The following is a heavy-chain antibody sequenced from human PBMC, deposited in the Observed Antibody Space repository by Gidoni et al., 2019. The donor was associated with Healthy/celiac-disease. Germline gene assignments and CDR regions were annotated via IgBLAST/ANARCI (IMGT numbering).Heavy chain of an antibody. CDR3: ARDLRPSESSGCSY. D-gene: IGHD6-19*01. CDR1: GGTFSSYA. J-gene: IGHJ4*02. CDR2: IIPILGLA. V-gene: IGHV1-69*09. Sequence: QVQLVQSGAEVKKPGSSVKVSCKAAGGTFSSYAISWVRQAPGQGLEWVGRIIPILGLASYAQKFQGRVTITADKSTSTAYMELSSLRSEDTAVYYCARDLRPSESSGCSYWGQGTLVTVSS.